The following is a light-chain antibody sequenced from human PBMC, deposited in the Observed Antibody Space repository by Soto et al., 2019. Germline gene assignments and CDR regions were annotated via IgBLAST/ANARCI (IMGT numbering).Light chain of an antibody. V-gene: IGKV1-39*01. Sequence: DIQMTQSPSSLSASIGDSVTITCRASQTIIGYLNWYQQKPGKAPRLLINAASNLQSEVPSRFRGSGSETDFTLTITSLQPEDFATYYCQQSYTTPRTFGQGTKVDSK. CDR1: QTIIGY. CDR3: QQSYTTPRT. CDR2: AAS. J-gene: IGKJ1*01.